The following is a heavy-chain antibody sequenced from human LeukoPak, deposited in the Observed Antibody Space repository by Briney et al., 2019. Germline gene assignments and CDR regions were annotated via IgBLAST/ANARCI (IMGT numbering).Heavy chain of an antibody. D-gene: IGHD6-13*01. CDR1: GFTFDDYS. CDR2: ISWDGGST. J-gene: IGHJ4*02. Sequence: PGGSLRLSCAASGFTFDDYSMRWVRQAPGKGLEWVSLISWDGGSTYYADSVKGRFTISRDNSKNSLYLQMNSLRTEDTALYYCAKDRGMSSSWFYFDYWGQRTLVTVSS. CDR3: AKDRGMSSSWFYFDY. V-gene: IGHV3-43*01.